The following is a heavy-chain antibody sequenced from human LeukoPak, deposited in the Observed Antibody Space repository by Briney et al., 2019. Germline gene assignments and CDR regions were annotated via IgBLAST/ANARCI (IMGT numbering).Heavy chain of an antibody. J-gene: IGHJ6*03. V-gene: IGHV4-61*02. Sequence: SETLSLTCTVSGGSISSGSYYWSWIRQPAGKGLEWIGRIYTSGSTNYNPSLKSRVTISVDTSKNQFSLKLSSVTAADTAVYYCARGGTSYYYYYMDVWGKGTTVTVSS. CDR3: ARGGTSYYYYYMDV. CDR1: GGSISSGSYY. CDR2: IYTSGST.